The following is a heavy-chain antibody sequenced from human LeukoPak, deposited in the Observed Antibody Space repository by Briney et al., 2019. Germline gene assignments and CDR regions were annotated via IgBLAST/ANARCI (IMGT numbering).Heavy chain of an antibody. D-gene: IGHD3-10*01. Sequence: SETLSLTCTFSGGSISSYYWSWIRQPAGKGLEWIGRIHTSGSTNYNPSLKSRVTMSVDTSKNQFSLKLSSVTAVDTAVYYCARDRYYYGSGSYPYMDVWGKGTTVTVSS. CDR1: GGSISSYY. V-gene: IGHV4-4*07. CDR2: IHTSGST. J-gene: IGHJ6*03. CDR3: ARDRYYYGSGSYPYMDV.